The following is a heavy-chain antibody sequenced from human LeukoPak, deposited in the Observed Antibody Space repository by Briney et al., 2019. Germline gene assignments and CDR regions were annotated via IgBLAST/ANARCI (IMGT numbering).Heavy chain of an antibody. J-gene: IGHJ4*02. D-gene: IGHD4-11*01. V-gene: IGHV4-59*01. Sequence: SETLSLTCTVSGGSISGYYWSWIRQPPGKGLEWIGYIYYSGSTKYNPSLKSRVTISADSSKNQFFMKLNSVTAADTAVYYCARGGRTDYGNSHFDYWGQGTLVTVSS. CDR1: GGSISGYY. CDR2: IYYSGST. CDR3: ARGGRTDYGNSHFDY.